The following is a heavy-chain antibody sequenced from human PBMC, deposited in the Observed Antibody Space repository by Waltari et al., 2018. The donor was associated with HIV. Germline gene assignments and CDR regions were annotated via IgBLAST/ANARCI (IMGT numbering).Heavy chain of an antibody. CDR3: VTLYNESPLYSNF. Sequence: QLIQSTSALKRPGASVTISCQVSGYPLSDLSMQWVRQGRGRRLEWMGGFEPKNGNPVYSQRFWGRVSLAEDTSEDTAFLELNRLTSDDTAVYYCVTLYNESPLYSNFWGQGTLVTV. V-gene: IGHV1-24*01. D-gene: IGHD2-15*01. CDR2: FEPKNGNP. J-gene: IGHJ1*01. CDR1: GYPLSDLS.